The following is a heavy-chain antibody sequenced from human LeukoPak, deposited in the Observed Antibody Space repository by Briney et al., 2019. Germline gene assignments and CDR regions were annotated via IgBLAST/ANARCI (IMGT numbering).Heavy chain of an antibody. CDR2: ISTSSSFK. J-gene: IGHJ4*02. CDR3: AKLNAPSILWWNQNDY. Sequence: PGGSLRLSCAASGFTFSDYYMNWVRQAPGKGLEWVSSISTSSSFKYYADSVKGRFTISRDNSKNTLYLQMNSLRAEDTAVYYCAKLNAPSILWWNQNDYWGQGTLVTVSS. V-gene: IGHV3-21*04. D-gene: IGHD2-21*01. CDR1: GFTFSDYY.